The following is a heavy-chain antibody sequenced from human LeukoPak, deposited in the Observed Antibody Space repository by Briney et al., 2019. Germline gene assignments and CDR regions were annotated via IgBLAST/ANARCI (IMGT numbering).Heavy chain of an antibody. J-gene: IGHJ4*02. CDR2: IYPGDSDT. CDR3: ARQRGATNQVDNYYFDY. D-gene: IGHD1-26*01. Sequence: GESLKISCKGSGYSFTSYWIGCVRQMPGKGLEWMGIIYPGDSDTGYSPSFQGQVTISADKSISTAYLQWSSLKASDTAMYYCARQRGATNQVDNYYFDYWGQGTLVTVSS. V-gene: IGHV5-51*01. CDR1: GYSFTSYW.